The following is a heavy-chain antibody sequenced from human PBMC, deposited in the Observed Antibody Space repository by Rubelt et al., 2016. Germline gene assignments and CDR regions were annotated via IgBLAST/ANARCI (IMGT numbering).Heavy chain of an antibody. J-gene: IGHJ4*02. Sequence: EVQLVESGGGLVQPGGSLRLSCVASGFTFSTYWMHWVRQAPGRGLVWVSRLNSDGGHTIYADSVRGRFTISSDNAKNSLYLQMNSLRAEDTAVYYCARAVPFDYWGQGTLSPSPQ. CDR1: GFTFSTYW. V-gene: IGHV3-74*01. CDR2: LNSDGGHT. CDR3: ARAVPFDY.